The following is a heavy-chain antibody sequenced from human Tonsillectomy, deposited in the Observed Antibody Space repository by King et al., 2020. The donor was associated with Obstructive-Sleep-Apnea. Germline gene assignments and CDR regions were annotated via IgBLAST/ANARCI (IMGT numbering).Heavy chain of an antibody. CDR3: ASKPYYYDSSGYYYGFDY. D-gene: IGHD3-22*01. CDR1: GGSISSSSYY. V-gene: IGHV4-39*07. CDR2: IYYSGST. J-gene: IGHJ4*02. Sequence: QLQESGPGLVKPSETLSLTCTVSGGSISSSSYYWGWIRQPPGKGLEWIGSIYYSGSTYYNPSLKSRVTISVDTSKNQFSLKLCSVTAADTAVYYCASKPYYYDSSGYYYGFDYWGQGTLVTVSS.